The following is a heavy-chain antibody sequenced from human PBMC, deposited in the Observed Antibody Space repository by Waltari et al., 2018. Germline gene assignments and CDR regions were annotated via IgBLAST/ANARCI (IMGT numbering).Heavy chain of an antibody. CDR1: GYTLPELS. Sequence: QVQLVQSGAEVKKPGASVKVSCKVSGYTLPELSMHWVRQAPGKGLEGMGGFEPEDGETIYAQKFQGRVTMTEDTSTDTAYMELSSLRSVDTAVYYCATDQVFWRRGDAFDIWGQGTMVTVSS. D-gene: IGHD3-3*01. CDR3: ATDQVFWRRGDAFDI. J-gene: IGHJ3*02. V-gene: IGHV1-24*01. CDR2: FEPEDGET.